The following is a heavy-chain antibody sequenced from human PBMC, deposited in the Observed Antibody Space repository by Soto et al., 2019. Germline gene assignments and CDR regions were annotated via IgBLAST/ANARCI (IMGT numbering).Heavy chain of an antibody. D-gene: IGHD2-15*01. CDR3: ARAVEVVVAATGAFDI. CDR2: INPSGGST. V-gene: IGHV1-46*03. Sequence: GASVKVSCKASGYTFTSYYMHWVRQAPGQGLEWMGIINPSGGSTSYAQKFQGRVTMTRDTSTSTVYMELSSLGSEDTAVYYCARAVEVVVAATGAFDIWGQGTMVTVSS. J-gene: IGHJ3*02. CDR1: GYTFTSYY.